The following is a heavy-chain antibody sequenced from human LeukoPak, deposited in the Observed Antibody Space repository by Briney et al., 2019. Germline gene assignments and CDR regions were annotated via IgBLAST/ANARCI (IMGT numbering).Heavy chain of an antibody. Sequence: GASVKVSCKASGYTFTSYYMHWVRQAPGQGLEWMGIINPSGGSTSYAQEFQGRVTMTRDTSTSTVYMELSSLRSEDTAVYYCARSPTTMVRGVIIDYWGQGTLATVSS. J-gene: IGHJ4*02. V-gene: IGHV1-46*01. CDR1: GYTFTSYY. D-gene: IGHD3-10*01. CDR3: ARSPTTMVRGVIIDY. CDR2: INPSGGST.